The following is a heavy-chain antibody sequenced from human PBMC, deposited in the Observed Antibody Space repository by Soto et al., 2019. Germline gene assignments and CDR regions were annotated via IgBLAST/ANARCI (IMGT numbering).Heavy chain of an antibody. J-gene: IGHJ6*03. D-gene: IGHD6-13*01. V-gene: IGHV4-59*01. Sequence: SETLSPTCTVSGGSISPYYWSWIRQPPGKGLEWIGYVYYSGNTNYNPSLESRVTISVDTSRNRFSLNQTSATAADTAVYYCARKGAAASYAHYYMDVWGRGTAVTVSS. CDR1: GGSISPYY. CDR2: VYYSGNT. CDR3: ARKGAAASYAHYYMDV.